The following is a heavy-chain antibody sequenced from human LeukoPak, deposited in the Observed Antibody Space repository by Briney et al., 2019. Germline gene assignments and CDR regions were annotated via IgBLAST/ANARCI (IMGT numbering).Heavy chain of an antibody. CDR1: GGSISDDY. V-gene: IGHV4-59*01. D-gene: IGHD4-17*01. Sequence: SETLSLTCTVSGGSISDDYWSWIRQPPGKGLEWIAFIYDNGRTSYNPSLQSRVTISGDTSKKQFSLKLDSLTAADTAVYFCARFPNYDDYVRDYWGQGILVTASS. CDR3: ARFPNYDDYVRDY. CDR2: IYDNGRT. J-gene: IGHJ4*02.